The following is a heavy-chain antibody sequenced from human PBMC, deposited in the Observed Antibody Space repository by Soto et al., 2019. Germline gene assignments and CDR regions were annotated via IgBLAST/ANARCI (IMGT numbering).Heavy chain of an antibody. Sequence: PGGSLRLSCAASGFTFSNYAMSWVRQAPGKGLEWVSSISGNGGSTYYADSVKGRFTISRGNSKTTLYLQMNSLRAEDTAVYYCAKERLELQYNWFDPWGQGTLVTVSS. D-gene: IGHD1-7*01. CDR3: AKERLELQYNWFDP. CDR2: ISGNGGST. CDR1: GFTFSNYA. V-gene: IGHV3-23*01. J-gene: IGHJ5*02.